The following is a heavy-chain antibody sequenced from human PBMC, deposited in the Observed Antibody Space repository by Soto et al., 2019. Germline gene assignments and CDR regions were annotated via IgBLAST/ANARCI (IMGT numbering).Heavy chain of an antibody. CDR3: VSSDSSGYFST. CDR2: ISSNGGST. Sequence: GGSLRLSCSASGFTFSSYAMHWVRQAPGKGLEYVSAISSNGGSTYYADSVKGRFTISRDNSKNTLYLQMSSLRAEDTAVYYCVSSDSSGYFSTWGQGTLVTVSS. CDR1: GFTFSSYA. J-gene: IGHJ5*02. V-gene: IGHV3-64D*06. D-gene: IGHD3-22*01.